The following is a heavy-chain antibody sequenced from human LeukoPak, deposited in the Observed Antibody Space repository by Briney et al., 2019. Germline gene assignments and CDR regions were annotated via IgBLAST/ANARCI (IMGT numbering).Heavy chain of an antibody. CDR2: IYYSGST. CDR1: GGSISSYY. CDR3: ARRDYGEHFDY. V-gene: IGHV4-59*01. Sequence: KSSETLSLTCTVSGGSISSYYWSWIRQPPGKGLEWIGYIYYSGSTNYNPSLKSRVTISVDTSKNQFSLKLSSVTAADTAVYYCARRDYGEHFDYWGQGTLVTVSS. D-gene: IGHD4-17*01. J-gene: IGHJ4*02.